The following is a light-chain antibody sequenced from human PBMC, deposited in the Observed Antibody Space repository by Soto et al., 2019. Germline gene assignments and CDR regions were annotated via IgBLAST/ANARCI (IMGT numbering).Light chain of an antibody. V-gene: IGKV1-5*03. CDR3: QQYNSIQGPIT. J-gene: IGKJ5*01. CDR1: QSISSW. CDR2: KAS. Sequence: DIQMTQSPSTLSESVGDRVTITCRASQSISSWLAWYQQKPGKAPKLLIYKASSLESGVPSRFSGSGSGTEFTLTISSLQPDDFATYYCQQYNSIQGPITFGQGTRLEIK.